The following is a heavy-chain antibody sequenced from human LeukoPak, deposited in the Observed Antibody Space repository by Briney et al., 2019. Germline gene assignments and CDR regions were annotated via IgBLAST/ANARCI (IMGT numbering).Heavy chain of an antibody. CDR1: GYTFIRYY. J-gene: IGHJ4*02. V-gene: IGHV1-46*01. CDR3: ARGEIVATILDY. Sequence: GAAVKVSCKASGYTFIRYYIHWVRQAPGQGLEWMGIVNPSGDSTNYAQKFQGRVTMTRDTSTSTVYMELSSLRSEDTAVYYCARGEIVATILDYWGQGTLVTVSS. D-gene: IGHD5-12*01. CDR2: VNPSGDST.